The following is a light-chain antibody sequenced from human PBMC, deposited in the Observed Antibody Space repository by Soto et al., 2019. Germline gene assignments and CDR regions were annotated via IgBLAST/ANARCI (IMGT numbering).Light chain of an antibody. CDR3: QHYNSYSEA. CDR1: QSISNY. Sequence: DIQMTQSPSSLSASVGARVPITCRASQSISNYINWYQQKLGKAPKLLLYAASSLQSGVPSRFSGSGSGTDFTLTISSLQPEDFATYYCQHYNSYSEAFGQGTKVDIK. V-gene: IGKV1-39*01. CDR2: AAS. J-gene: IGKJ1*01.